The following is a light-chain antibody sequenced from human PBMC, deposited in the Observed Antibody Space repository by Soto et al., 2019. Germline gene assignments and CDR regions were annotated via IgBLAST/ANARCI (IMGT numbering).Light chain of an antibody. Sequence: EIVITQFPSTLSVSPGERATLSCRASQSVSSNLAWYQQKPGQAPRLLIYGASSRATGIPDRFSGGGSGTDFTLTISRLEPEDFAVYYCQQFSSYPLTFGGGTKVDI. V-gene: IGKV3-20*01. CDR3: QQFSSYPLT. CDR2: GAS. CDR1: QSVSSN. J-gene: IGKJ4*01.